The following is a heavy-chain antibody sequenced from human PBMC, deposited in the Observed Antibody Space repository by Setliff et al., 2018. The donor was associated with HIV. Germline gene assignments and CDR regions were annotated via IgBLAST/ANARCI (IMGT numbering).Heavy chain of an antibody. V-gene: IGHV1-69*10. CDR3: ARSRVHYYYDSSGYPTRYDAFDI. CDR1: GDTFSSFS. Sequence: SVKVSCKASGDTFSSFSINWVRQAPGQGLEWMGEIIPILGMTNYAQIFQGRVMITADESTNTAYMELSNLRSEDTAVYYCARSRVHYYYDSSGYPTRYDAFDIWGQGTMVTVSS. J-gene: IGHJ3*02. CDR2: IIPILGMT. D-gene: IGHD3-22*01.